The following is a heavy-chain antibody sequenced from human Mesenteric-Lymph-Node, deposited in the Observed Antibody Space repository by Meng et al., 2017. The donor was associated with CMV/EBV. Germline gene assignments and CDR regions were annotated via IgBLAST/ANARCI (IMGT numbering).Heavy chain of an antibody. V-gene: IGHV1-69*15. J-gene: IGHJ4*02. CDR2: FIPFFEIT. Sequence: NDAIDWVRQAPGQGLEWMGNFIPFFEITNYAQKLQGRVTITADESTDTVYMELSSLRSEDTAIYYCASRFFYYGSGKNYNALGSLEYWGQGTLVTVSS. CDR3: ASRFFYYGSGKNYNALGSLEY. CDR1: NDA. D-gene: IGHD3-10*01.